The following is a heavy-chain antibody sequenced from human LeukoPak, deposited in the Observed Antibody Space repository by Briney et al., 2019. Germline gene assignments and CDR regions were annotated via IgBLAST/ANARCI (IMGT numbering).Heavy chain of an antibody. V-gene: IGHV3-11*01. CDR3: ARDSVIYDPLYGMDV. Sequence: GGSLRLSCAASGFTFSDYYMSWIRQAPGKGLEWVSYISSSGSTIYYADSVKGRFTISRDNAKNSLYLRMNSLRAEDTAVYYCARDSVIYDPLYGMDVWGQGTTVTVSS. J-gene: IGHJ6*02. CDR2: ISSSGSTI. CDR1: GFTFSDYY. D-gene: IGHD5/OR15-5a*01.